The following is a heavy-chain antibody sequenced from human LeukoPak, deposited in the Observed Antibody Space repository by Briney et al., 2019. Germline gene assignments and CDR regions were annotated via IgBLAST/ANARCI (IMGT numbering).Heavy chain of an antibody. J-gene: IGHJ6*03. Sequence: PSETPSLTSTVSVGSFRGSFRCWIRDPPGEGREWIGEINHSGTANYNPAIQSRVTMPAETSKKRTHLKRTSVTAADTAVYFRARSRNWWLSYYICMDVWANGTTVTVSS. CDR2: INHSGTA. CDR3: ARSRNWWLSYYICMDV. V-gene: IGHV4-34*01. D-gene: IGHD5-12*01. CDR1: VGSFRGSF.